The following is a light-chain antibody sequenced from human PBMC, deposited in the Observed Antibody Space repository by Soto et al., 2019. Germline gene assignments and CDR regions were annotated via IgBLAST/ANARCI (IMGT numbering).Light chain of an antibody. Sequence: IQITQSPSSLSASVADRVTINCRASQDIIKYLHWYQQKSGEAPKLLIYGASILQGGVPARFIGSGSGTHFTLTISSLQPEDFATYYCQQSFRTPLTFGGGTKVDIK. CDR3: QQSFRTPLT. J-gene: IGKJ4*01. V-gene: IGKV1-39*01. CDR1: QDIIKY. CDR2: GAS.